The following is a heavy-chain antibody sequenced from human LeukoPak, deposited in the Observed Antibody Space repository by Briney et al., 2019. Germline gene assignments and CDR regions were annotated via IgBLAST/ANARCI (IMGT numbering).Heavy chain of an antibody. V-gene: IGHV3-11*01. CDR3: AREMYDPYGDYPLDS. D-gene: IGHD4-17*01. Sequence: KPGGSLRLSCAASGFTFSDFYMNWIRQAPGKGLEWVSYISSSGYTIYYADSVKGRFTISRDNAKNSLYLQMNSLRAEDTAVYYCAREMYDPYGDYPLDSWGQGALVTVSS. J-gene: IGHJ4*02. CDR1: GFTFSDFY. CDR2: ISSSGYTI.